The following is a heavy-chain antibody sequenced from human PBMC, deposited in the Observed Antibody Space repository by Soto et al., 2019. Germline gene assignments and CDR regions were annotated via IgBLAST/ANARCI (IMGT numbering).Heavy chain of an antibody. CDR2: IIPIFGTA. J-gene: IGHJ6*02. D-gene: IGHD2-2*03. V-gene: IGHV1-69*13. Sequence: SVKVSCKASGGTFISYAISWVRQAPGQGLEWMGGIIPIFGTANYAQKFQGRVTITADESTSTAYMELSSLRSEDTAVYYCARTVDIVVVPAYYYYYGMDVWGQGTTVTVS. CDR1: GGTFISYA. CDR3: ARTVDIVVVPAYYYYYGMDV.